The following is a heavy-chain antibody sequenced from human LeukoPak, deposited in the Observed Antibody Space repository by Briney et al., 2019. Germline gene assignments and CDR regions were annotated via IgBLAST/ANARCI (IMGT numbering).Heavy chain of an antibody. CDR3: ARDFIWATHKYYYYGMGV. Sequence: SETLSVTCTVSGGSISSYYWSWIRQPAGKGLEWIGRIYTSGSTNYNPSLKSRVTMSVDTSKNQFSLKLSSVTAADTAVYYCARDFIWATHKYYYYGMGVWGQGTTVTVSS. CDR2: IYTSGST. CDR1: GGSISSYY. V-gene: IGHV4-4*07. D-gene: IGHD2-15*01. J-gene: IGHJ6*02.